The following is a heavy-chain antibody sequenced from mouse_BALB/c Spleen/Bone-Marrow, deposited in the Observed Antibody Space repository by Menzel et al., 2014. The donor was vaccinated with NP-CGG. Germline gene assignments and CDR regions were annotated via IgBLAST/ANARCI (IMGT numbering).Heavy chain of an antibody. CDR1: GFSFNSYG. Sequence: EVKLEESGGGLVKSGGSLKLSCAASGFSFNSYGMSWVRRTPEKRLEWVATISGGGSYTFYPDSVKGRFTISGDNAKNNLYLQLSSLRSEDTALYYCARHAYYDQTEVSFIYWGQGTLVTVSA. CDR2: ISGGGSYT. D-gene: IGHD2-4*01. J-gene: IGHJ3*01. CDR3: ARHAYYDQTEVSFIY. V-gene: IGHV5-9-2*01.